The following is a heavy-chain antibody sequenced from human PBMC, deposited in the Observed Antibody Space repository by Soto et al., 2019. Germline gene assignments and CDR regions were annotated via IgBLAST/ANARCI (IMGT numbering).Heavy chain of an antibody. CDR3: ARDADILTGSDAFDI. CDR2: ISSSSSYT. Sequence: QVQLVESGGGLVKPGGSLRLSCAASGFTFSDYYMSWIRQAPGKGLEWVSYISSSSSYTNYADSVKGRFTISRDNAKKSLYLKMNSLRAEDTAVYYCARDADILTGSDAFDIWGQGTMVTVSS. J-gene: IGHJ3*02. V-gene: IGHV3-11*05. CDR1: GFTFSDYY. D-gene: IGHD3-9*01.